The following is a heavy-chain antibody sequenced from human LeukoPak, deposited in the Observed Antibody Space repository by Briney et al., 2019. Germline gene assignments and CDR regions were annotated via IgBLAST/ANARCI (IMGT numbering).Heavy chain of an antibody. J-gene: IGHJ4*02. D-gene: IGHD3-22*01. V-gene: IGHV1-46*01. CDR3: ARSYDSSGYKGPAFDY. CDR1: GYTFTSYY. CDR2: INPSGGST. Sequence: ASVKVSCKASGYTFTSYYMHGVRQAPGQGLEWMGIINPSGGSTSYAQKLQGRVTMTRDPSTSTVYMELSSLRSEDTAVYYCARSYDSSGYKGPAFDYRRQGSLVSVSS.